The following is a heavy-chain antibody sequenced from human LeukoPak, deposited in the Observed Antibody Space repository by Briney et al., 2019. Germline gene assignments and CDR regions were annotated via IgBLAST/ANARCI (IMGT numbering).Heavy chain of an antibody. J-gene: IGHJ4*02. D-gene: IGHD2-2*01. CDR2: ISYDGSNK. Sequence: GGSLRLSCAASGFTFSSYGMHWVRQAPREGLEWVAVISYDGSNKYYADSVKGRFTISRGNSKNTLYLQMNSLRAEDTAVYYCAKDALGYCSSTSCYAGCDYWGQGTLVTVSS. CDR3: AKDALGYCSSTSCYAGCDY. CDR1: GFTFSSYG. V-gene: IGHV3-30*18.